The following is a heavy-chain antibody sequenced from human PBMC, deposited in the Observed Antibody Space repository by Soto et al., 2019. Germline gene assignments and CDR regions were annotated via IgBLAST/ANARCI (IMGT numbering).Heavy chain of an antibody. D-gene: IGHD3-3*01. Sequence: QVQLVESGGGVVQPGRSLRLSCAASGFTFSSYGMHWVRQAPGKGLEWVAVISYDGSNKYYADSVKGRFTISRDNSKNTLYLQMNSLRAEDTAVYYCAKDRGYYDFWSGYYFTYYYYGMDVWGQGTTVTVSS. J-gene: IGHJ6*02. CDR2: ISYDGSNK. CDR1: GFTFSSYG. CDR3: AKDRGYYDFWSGYYFTYYYYGMDV. V-gene: IGHV3-30*18.